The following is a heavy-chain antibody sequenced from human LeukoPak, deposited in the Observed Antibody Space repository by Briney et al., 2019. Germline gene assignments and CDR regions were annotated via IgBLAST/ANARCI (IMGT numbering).Heavy chain of an antibody. Sequence: GGSLRLSCAASGFTFSNYWMDWVRQSPGKGLEWVANIKEDGSDKYYVDSVKGRFTISRDNAKNSLYLQMNSLRAEDTAVYYCARDSGWFRFDYWGQGTLVTVSS. CDR2: IKEDGSDK. V-gene: IGHV3-7*03. D-gene: IGHD6-19*01. CDR1: GFTFSNYW. J-gene: IGHJ4*02. CDR3: ARDSGWFRFDY.